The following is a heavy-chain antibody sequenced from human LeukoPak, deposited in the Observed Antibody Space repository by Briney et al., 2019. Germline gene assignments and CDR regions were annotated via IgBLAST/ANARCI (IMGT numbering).Heavy chain of an antibody. D-gene: IGHD4-23*01. CDR2: IASDGSST. CDR1: GFTFSSYW. J-gene: IGHJ4*02. CDR3: ARGRPHGNDY. V-gene: IGHV3-74*01. Sequence: GGSLRLSCAASGFTFSSYWMDWVRQAPGKGLVWVSRIASDGSSTTYADSVKGRFSISRDNAKNTLYLQMNSLRVEDTAVYYCARGRPHGNDYWGQGTLVTVSS.